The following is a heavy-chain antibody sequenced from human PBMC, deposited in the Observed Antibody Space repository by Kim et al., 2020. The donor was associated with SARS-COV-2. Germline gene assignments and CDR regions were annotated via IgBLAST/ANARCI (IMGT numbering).Heavy chain of an antibody. CDR3: ATMGLGIGGADYYYYGMDV. Sequence: GGSLRLSCAASGFTFSSYGMHWVRQAPGKGLEWVAVIWYDGSNKYYADSVKGRFTISRDNSKNTLYLQMNSLRAEDTAVYYCATMGLGIGGADYYYYGMDVWGQGTTVTVSS. D-gene: IGHD7-27*01. J-gene: IGHJ6*02. CDR2: IWYDGSNK. V-gene: IGHV3-33*01. CDR1: GFTFSSYG.